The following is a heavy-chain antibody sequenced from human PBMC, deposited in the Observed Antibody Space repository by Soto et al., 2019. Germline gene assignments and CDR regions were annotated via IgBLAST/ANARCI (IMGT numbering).Heavy chain of an antibody. D-gene: IGHD4-17*01. CDR2: IYYSGST. Sequence: QVQLQESGPGLVKPSETLSLTCTVSGGSVSSGSYYWSWIRQPPGKGLEWIGYIYYSGSTNYNPSLKSRVTISVDTSKNQFSLKLSSVTAADTAVYYCARDGLTTGYDYWGQGTLVTVSS. CDR1: GGSVSSGSYY. CDR3: ARDGLTTGYDY. V-gene: IGHV4-61*01. J-gene: IGHJ4*02.